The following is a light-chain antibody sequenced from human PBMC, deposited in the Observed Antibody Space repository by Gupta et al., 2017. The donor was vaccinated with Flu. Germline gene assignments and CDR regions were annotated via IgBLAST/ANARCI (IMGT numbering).Light chain of an antibody. CDR2: EVY. Sequence: QSALTQPPSASGSPGQSVTISCAGTISDIGGYNLVSWYQQFPGKVPKLMIYEVYKRPSVVPERFSGSKSGNTASLTVSGLQAEDEADYYCSAYAGANNVYVFGTGTKVTVL. V-gene: IGLV2-8*01. J-gene: IGLJ1*01. CDR3: SAYAGANNVYV. CDR1: ISDIGGYNL.